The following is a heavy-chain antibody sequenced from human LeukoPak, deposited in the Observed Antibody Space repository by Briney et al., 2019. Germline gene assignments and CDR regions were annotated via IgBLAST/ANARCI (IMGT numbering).Heavy chain of an antibody. J-gene: IGHJ4*02. CDR2: IYYSGST. CDR1: GGSISSYY. Sequence: SETLSLTCTVSGGSISSYYWSWIRQPPGKGLEWIGYIYYSGSTNYNPSLKSRVTISVDTSKNQFSLKLSSVTAADTAVYYCARQGHQAYDSSGYYYPAGFDYWGQGTLVTVSS. V-gene: IGHV4-59*01. CDR3: ARQGHQAYDSSGYYYPAGFDY. D-gene: IGHD3-22*01.